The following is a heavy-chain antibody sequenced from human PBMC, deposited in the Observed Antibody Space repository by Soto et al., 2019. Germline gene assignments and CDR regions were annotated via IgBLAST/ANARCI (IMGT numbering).Heavy chain of an antibody. J-gene: IGHJ5*02. Sequence: QLQLQESGPGLVKPSETLSLACTVSGGSISNTNYYWGWIRQPLGKGLEWIGSIYYSGTTFYNPSLKSRVTISLDTSKNQFSLKLSSVPAADTAVFYCARHTWGRQRGWFDPWGQGTLVTVSS. CDR2: IYYSGTT. D-gene: IGHD2-2*01. CDR1: GGSISNTNYY. V-gene: IGHV4-39*01. CDR3: ARHTWGRQRGWFDP.